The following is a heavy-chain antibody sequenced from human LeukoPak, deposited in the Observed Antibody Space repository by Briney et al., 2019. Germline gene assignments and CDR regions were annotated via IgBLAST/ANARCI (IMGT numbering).Heavy chain of an antibody. CDR3: AKGPYSSSWYDY. V-gene: IGHV3-30*18. J-gene: IGHJ4*02. Sequence: GGSLRLSCAASGFTFSSYGMHWVRQAPGKGLEWVAVISYDGSNKYYTDSVKGRFTISRDNSKNTLYLQMNSLRAEDTAVYYCAKGPYSSSWYDYWGQGTLVTVSS. CDR1: GFTFSSYG. CDR2: ISYDGSNK. D-gene: IGHD6-13*01.